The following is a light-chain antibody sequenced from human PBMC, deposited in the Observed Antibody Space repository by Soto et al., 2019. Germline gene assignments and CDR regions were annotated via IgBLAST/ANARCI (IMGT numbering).Light chain of an antibody. V-gene: IGKV3-11*01. CDR1: QSVTSN. CDR3: QQRSKWPLT. Sequence: EIVLTQSSATLSLSPGERATLSCRASQSVTSNALAWYQQKPGQAPRLVIYGVSSRATGIPDRFSGSGSGTDFTLTISSLEPEDFAVYYCQQRSKWPLTFGGGTKVEIK. CDR2: GVS. J-gene: IGKJ4*01.